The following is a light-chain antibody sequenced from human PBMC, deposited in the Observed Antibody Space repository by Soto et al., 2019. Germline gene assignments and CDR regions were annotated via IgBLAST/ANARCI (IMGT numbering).Light chain of an antibody. J-gene: IGLJ1*01. CDR2: EVV. CDR3: KSYAGSNTYV. V-gene: IGLV2-8*01. CDR1: KNDIGVYYF. Sequence: QSALTQPPSATGSPGQSVTISCTGTKNDIGVYYFVSWYQHHPGKAPRLIIYEVVQRPSGVPDRFSGSKSGNTASLTVSGLQAADEADYFCKSYAGSNTYVFGRGTKVTVL.